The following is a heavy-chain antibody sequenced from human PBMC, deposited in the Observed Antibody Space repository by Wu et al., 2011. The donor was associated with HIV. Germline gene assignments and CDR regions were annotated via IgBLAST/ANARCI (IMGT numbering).Heavy chain of an antibody. CDR3: AKEVQPYYYDGSGFLDGLDV. J-gene: IGHJ3*01. CDR1: GGAFSSYA. V-gene: IGHV1-69*12. Sequence: QVQVVQSGAQVKKPGSSVKISCKATGGAFSSYAIAWVRQAPGQGLEWMGGIIPMFGKGHYAQKFQGRTTITADESTSTVYMELSSLRSEDTAIYYCAKEVQPYYYDGSGFLDGLDVWGQGTMVTVSS. D-gene: IGHD3-22*01. CDR2: IIPMFGKG.